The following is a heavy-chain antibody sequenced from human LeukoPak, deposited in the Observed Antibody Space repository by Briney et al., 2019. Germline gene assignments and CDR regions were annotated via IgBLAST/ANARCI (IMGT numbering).Heavy chain of an antibody. J-gene: IGHJ4*02. CDR3: ARQMATITGSFDY. Sequence: SETLSLTCTVSGGSISSYYWSWIRQPAGKGLEWIGYIYYSGSTNYNPSLKSRVTISVDTSKNQFSLKLSSVTAADTAVYYCARQMATITGSFDYWGQGTLVTVSS. V-gene: IGHV4-59*01. CDR1: GGSISSYY. CDR2: IYYSGST. D-gene: IGHD5-12*01.